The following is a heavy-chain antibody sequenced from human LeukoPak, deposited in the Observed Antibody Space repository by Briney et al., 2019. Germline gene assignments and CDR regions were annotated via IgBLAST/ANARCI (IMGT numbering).Heavy chain of an antibody. CDR3: VTRTYDYVWGSYPY. D-gene: IGHD3-16*02. CDR2: IKQDGSEK. Sequence: PGGSLRLSCAASGFTFSSYWMSWVRQAPGKGLEWVANIKQDGSEKYYVDSVKGRFTISRDNAKSSLYLQMNSLRAEDTAVYYCVTRTYDYVWGSYPYWGQGTLVTVSS. V-gene: IGHV3-7*03. CDR1: GFTFSSYW. J-gene: IGHJ4*02.